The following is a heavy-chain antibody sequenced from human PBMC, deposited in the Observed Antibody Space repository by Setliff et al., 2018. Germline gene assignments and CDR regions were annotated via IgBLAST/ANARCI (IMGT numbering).Heavy chain of an antibody. Sequence: ASVKVSCKTSGYPFVGYFIYWMRQAPGQGLEWVGWIDPKSGRTNYAQKFQGRVTMTRDTSISTAYMELSSLRSDDTATYYCARDGSAFFYQNWGQGSLVTVSS. CDR2: IDPKSGRT. CDR3: ARDGSAFFYQN. J-gene: IGHJ4*02. V-gene: IGHV1-2*02. D-gene: IGHD1-26*01. CDR1: GYPFVGYF.